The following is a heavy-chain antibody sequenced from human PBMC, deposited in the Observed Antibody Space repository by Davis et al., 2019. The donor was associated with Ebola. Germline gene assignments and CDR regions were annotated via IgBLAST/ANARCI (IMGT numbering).Heavy chain of an antibody. J-gene: IGHJ4*02. Sequence: GESLKISCAASGFTFSSYAMHWVRQAPGKGLEWVAVISYDGSNKYYADSVKGRFTISRDNSKNTLYLQMNSLRAEDTAVYYCARGHPGAMADYWGQGTLVTVSS. CDR3: ARGHPGAMADY. CDR1: GFTFSSYA. V-gene: IGHV3-30-3*01. CDR2: ISYDGSNK. D-gene: IGHD5-18*01.